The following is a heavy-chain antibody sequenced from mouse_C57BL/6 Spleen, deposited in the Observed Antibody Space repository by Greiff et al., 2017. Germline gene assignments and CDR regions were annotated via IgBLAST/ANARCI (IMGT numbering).Heavy chain of an antibody. CDR2: ISYDGSN. J-gene: IGHJ2*01. CDR3: ARDGNYGYFDY. D-gene: IGHD2-1*01. CDR1: GYSITSGYY. V-gene: IGHV3-6*01. Sequence: DVQLQESGPGLVKPSQSLSLTCSVTGYSITSGYYWNWIRQFPGNKLEWMGYISYDGSNNYNPSLKNRISITRDTSKNQFFLKLNSVTTEDTATYYCARDGNYGYFDYWGQGTTLTVSS.